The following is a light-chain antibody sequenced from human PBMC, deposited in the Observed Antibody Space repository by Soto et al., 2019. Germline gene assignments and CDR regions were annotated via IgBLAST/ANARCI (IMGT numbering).Light chain of an antibody. CDR1: SSDVGGYNY. CDR3: CSYAGSNNV. J-gene: IGLJ1*01. CDR2: EVS. V-gene: IGLV2-8*01. Sequence: QSALTQPPSASGSPGQSVTISCTGISSDVGGYNYVSWYRQHPGKAPKLMIFEVSKRPSGVPDRFSGSKSGNTASLTVSGLQAEDEADYYCCSYAGSNNVFGTGTKLTVL.